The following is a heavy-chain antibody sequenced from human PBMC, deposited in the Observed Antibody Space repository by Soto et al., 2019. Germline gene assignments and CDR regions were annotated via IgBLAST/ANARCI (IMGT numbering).Heavy chain of an antibody. D-gene: IGHD6-19*01. CDR2: ISWNSGSI. V-gene: IGHV3-9*01. Sequence: DVQLVESGGGLVQPGRSLRLSCAASGFTFDDYAMHWVRQAPGKGLEWVSGISWNSGSIGYADSVKGRFTISRDNAKNSLYLQMNSLRAEDTALYYCAKDISYSSGWDAFDIWGQGTMVTVSS. CDR1: GFTFDDYA. J-gene: IGHJ3*02. CDR3: AKDISYSSGWDAFDI.